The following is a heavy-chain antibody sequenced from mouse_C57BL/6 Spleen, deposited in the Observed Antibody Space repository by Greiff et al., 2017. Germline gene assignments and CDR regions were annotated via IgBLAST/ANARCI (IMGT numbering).Heavy chain of an antibody. CDR1: GFTFSSYA. D-gene: IGHD1-1*01. CDR2: ISDGGSYT. J-gene: IGHJ1*03. CDR3: ARDYSGWYFDV. Sequence: EVKLEESGGGLVKPGGSLKLSCAASGFTFSSYAMSWVRQTPEKRLEWVATISDGGSYTYYPDNVKGRFTISRDNAKNNLYLQMSHLKSEDTAMYYCARDYSGWYFDVWGTGTTVTVSS. V-gene: IGHV5-4*01.